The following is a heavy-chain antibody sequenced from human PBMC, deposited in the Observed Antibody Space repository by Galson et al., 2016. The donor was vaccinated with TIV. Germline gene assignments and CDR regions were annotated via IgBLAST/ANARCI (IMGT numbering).Heavy chain of an antibody. CDR1: GFTFDDYD. D-gene: IGHD2-21*02. Sequence: SLRLSCAASGFTFDDYDFSWVRHAPGKGLEWVSSINWNGASTGHADSVKGRFTISRDNAKNSLYLQVNVLRAEDTAVYLCARGVASGGACEYFDFWGQGTLVTVSS. CDR2: INWNGAST. V-gene: IGHV3-20*01. CDR3: ARGVASGGACEYFDF. J-gene: IGHJ4*02.